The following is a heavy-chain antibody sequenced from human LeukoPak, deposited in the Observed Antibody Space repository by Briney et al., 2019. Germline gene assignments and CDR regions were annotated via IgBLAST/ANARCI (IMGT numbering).Heavy chain of an antibody. J-gene: IGHJ4*02. CDR3: ARGGKKTAMVTS. CDR2: IYSSGST. CDR1: GGSISSGGYF. D-gene: IGHD5-18*01. Sequence: SETLSLTRTVSGGSISSGGYFWIWIRQLPGKGLEWIGYIYSSGSTYNPSLKSRVIISLDTSKNQFSLKLNSVTAADTAVYYCARGGKKTAMVTSWGQGTLVTVPS. V-gene: IGHV4-31*03.